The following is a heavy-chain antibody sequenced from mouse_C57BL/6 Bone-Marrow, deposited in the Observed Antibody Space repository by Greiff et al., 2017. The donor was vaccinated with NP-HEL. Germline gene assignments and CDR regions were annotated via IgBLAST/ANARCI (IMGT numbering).Heavy chain of an antibody. CDR2: IYPRSGNT. J-gene: IGHJ3*01. CDR3: AYSNYDPFAY. Sequence: QVQLQQSGAELARPGASVKLSCKASGYTFTSYGISWVKQRTGQGLEWIGEIYPRSGNTYYNEKFKGKATLTADKSSSTAYMELRSLTSEDSAVDFCAYSNYDPFAYWGQGTLVTVSA. V-gene: IGHV1-81*01. CDR1: GYTFTSYG. D-gene: IGHD2-5*01.